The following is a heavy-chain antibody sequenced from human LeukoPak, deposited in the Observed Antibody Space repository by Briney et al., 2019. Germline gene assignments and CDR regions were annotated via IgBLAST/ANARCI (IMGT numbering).Heavy chain of an antibody. J-gene: IGHJ6*03. CDR1: GFTFSSCS. D-gene: IGHD4-17*01. Sequence: GGSLRLSCAASGFTFSSCSMNWVRQAPGKGLEWVSAISSDSSYIYYADSVRGRFTISRDNAKNSLYLQMSSQRAEDTAVYYCARIRDFGASYHYFYMDVWGKGTTVTVSS. CDR2: ISSDSSYI. CDR3: ARIRDFGASYHYFYMDV. V-gene: IGHV3-21*01.